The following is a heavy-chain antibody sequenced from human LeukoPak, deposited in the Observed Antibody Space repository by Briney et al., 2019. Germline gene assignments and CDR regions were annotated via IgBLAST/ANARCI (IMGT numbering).Heavy chain of an antibody. CDR3: AKPISGGLAVTADWFHP. J-gene: IGHJ5*01. D-gene: IGHD6-19*01. V-gene: IGHV3-23*01. CDR2: IITNSGTT. CDR1: GFAFSVYA. Sequence: PGGALRLSCAASGFAFSVYAMSWLRQPPGKGLEWVSPIITNSGTTSYAASVRGRFTISRDNSKNTLYLQLNTLRADDTATYYCAKPISGGLAVTADWFHPWGQGTLVVVSS.